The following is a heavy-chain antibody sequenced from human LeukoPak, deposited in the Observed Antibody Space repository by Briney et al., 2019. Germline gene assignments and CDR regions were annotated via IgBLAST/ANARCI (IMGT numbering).Heavy chain of an antibody. D-gene: IGHD6-6*01. V-gene: IGHV3-7*03. J-gene: IGHJ4*02. Sequence: PGGSLRLSCAASGFTFSDYWMSWVRQAPGKGLKWVASINQEGTEKYYVDSLKGRFTISRDNAKNSVYLQMNSLRVEDTAVYYRARDLSDSSSGYWGQGTLVTVSS. CDR1: GFTFSDYW. CDR3: ARDLSDSSSGY. CDR2: INQEGTEK.